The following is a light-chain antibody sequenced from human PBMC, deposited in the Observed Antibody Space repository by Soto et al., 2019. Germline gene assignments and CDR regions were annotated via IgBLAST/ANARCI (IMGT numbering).Light chain of an antibody. V-gene: IGKV3-15*01. J-gene: IGKJ2*01. CDR3: QQYYNWPHT. CDR1: QSVSSK. Sequence: EIVITHSPVTLSFSPVERATLSCRASQSVSSKLAWFQQKPGQAPSLLIYGVSTRAIGVPVRFSGSGSGTEFTLTINSLQSEDFAVYYCQQYYNWPHTFGQGTKVDIK. CDR2: GVS.